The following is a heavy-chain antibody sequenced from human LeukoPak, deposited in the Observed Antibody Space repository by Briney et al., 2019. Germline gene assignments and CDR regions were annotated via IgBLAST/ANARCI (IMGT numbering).Heavy chain of an antibody. CDR3: AKSTTVTTQQRGYSDY. V-gene: IGHV3-30*18. CDR1: GFTFSSYG. J-gene: IGHJ4*02. D-gene: IGHD4-11*01. CDR2: ISYDESNK. Sequence: PGGSLRLSCAASGFTFSSYGMHWVRQAPGKGLEWVAVISYDESNKYFADSVKGRFTISRDNPKNTLYLQMNSLRPEDTAVYYCAKSTTVTTQQRGYSDYWGQGTLVTVSS.